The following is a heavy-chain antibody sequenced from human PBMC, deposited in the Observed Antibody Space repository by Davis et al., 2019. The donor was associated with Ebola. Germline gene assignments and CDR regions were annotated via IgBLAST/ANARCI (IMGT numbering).Heavy chain of an antibody. Sequence: SETLSLTCTVSGGSISSYYWSWIRQHPGKGLEWIGYIYYSGSTYYNPSLKSRVTISVDTSKNQFSLKLSSVTAADTAVYYCARRGPGYSSSWYSFDYWGQGTLVTVSS. CDR2: IYYSGST. J-gene: IGHJ4*02. D-gene: IGHD6-13*01. CDR1: GGSISSYY. V-gene: IGHV4-59*08. CDR3: ARRGPGYSSSWYSFDY.